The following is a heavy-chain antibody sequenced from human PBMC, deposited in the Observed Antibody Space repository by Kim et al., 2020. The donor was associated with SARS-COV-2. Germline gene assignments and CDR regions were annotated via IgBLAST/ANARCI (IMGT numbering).Heavy chain of an antibody. J-gene: IGHJ4*02. Sequence: GGSLRLSCAASGFTFSDHYMDWVRQAPGKGLEWVGRTRNKANSYTTEYAASVKGRFTISRDDSKNSLYLQMNSLKTEDTAVYYCARAPVGAPFYYFDYWGQGTLVTVSS. CDR1: GFTFSDHY. CDR2: TRNKANSYTT. V-gene: IGHV3-72*01. CDR3: ARAPVGAPFYYFDY. D-gene: IGHD1-26*01.